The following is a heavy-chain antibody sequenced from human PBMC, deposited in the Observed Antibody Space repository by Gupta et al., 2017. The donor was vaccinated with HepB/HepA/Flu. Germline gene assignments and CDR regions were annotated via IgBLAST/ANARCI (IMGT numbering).Heavy chain of an antibody. J-gene: IGHJ6*02. Sequence: EVQLLESGGGLVQPGGSLRLSCAASGFSLSNHGMSWVRQAPGKGLEWVSAIRYRGDTTFYADSVKGRFTISRDRSQNTLYLQLNALRAEETAVYYCAKGILSDYYYYYGLDVWGQGTTVTVSS. V-gene: IGHV3-23*01. CDR1: GFSLSNHG. CDR2: IRYRGDTT. D-gene: IGHD2/OR15-2a*01. CDR3: AKGILSDYYYYYGLDV.